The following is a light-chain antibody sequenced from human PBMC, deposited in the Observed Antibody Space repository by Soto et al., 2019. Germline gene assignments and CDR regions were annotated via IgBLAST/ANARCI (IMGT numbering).Light chain of an antibody. Sequence: QSVLTQPPSASGTPGHRVTISCSTSSSNLGDNAVNWYQHVPGTAPKLLIYSYDQRPSGVPDRFSGSKSGTSASLAISGLQSEDQADYYCAAWDASLAGYVFGTGTKVTVL. J-gene: IGLJ1*01. CDR2: SYD. CDR3: AAWDASLAGYV. V-gene: IGLV1-44*01. CDR1: SSNLGDNA.